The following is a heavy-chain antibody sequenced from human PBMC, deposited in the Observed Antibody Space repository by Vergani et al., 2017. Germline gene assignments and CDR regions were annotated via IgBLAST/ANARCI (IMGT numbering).Heavy chain of an antibody. CDR1: ADSISSGSYY. V-gene: IGHV4-39*01. Sequence: QLQLQQSGPGLVKPSETLFLTCTVSADSISSGSYYWGWIRQPPGKSLEWIGSIYYSGLTYYNPSLKSRVAISVDTSKNQFSWKVTSVTAADTAVYFGARQRPGSGWSPGDFDDWGQGILVTVSS. CDR2: IYYSGLT. D-gene: IGHD6-19*01. CDR3: ARQRPGSGWSPGDFDD. J-gene: IGHJ4*02.